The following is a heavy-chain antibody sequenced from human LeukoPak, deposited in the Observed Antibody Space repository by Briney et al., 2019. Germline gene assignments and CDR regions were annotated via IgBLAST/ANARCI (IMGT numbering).Heavy chain of an antibody. CDR2: TSGGGSST. J-gene: IGHJ4*02. D-gene: IGHD3-22*01. CDR3: AKLDTYYYDASGSYFDY. CDR1: GFTFSSYA. Sequence: GGSLRLSCAASGFTFSSYAMSWVPPAPGKGLEGVSATSGGGSSTYYVDSVKGRFTISRDNSKNTLYLQMNSLRAEDTAVYYCAKLDTYYYDASGSYFDYWGQGTLVTVSS. V-gene: IGHV3-23*01.